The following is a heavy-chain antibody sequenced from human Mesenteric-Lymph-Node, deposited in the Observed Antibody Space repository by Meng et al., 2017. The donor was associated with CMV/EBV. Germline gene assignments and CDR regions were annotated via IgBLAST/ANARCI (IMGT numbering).Heavy chain of an antibody. Sequence: GGSLRLSCVASGFTLNPYTINWVRQAPGKGLEWVSSISGSSAYILYADSVKGRFTISRDDAKKSVYLQMNSLREEDTAVYYCARDSFLGASAVLPFDNWGQGTLVTVSS. V-gene: IGHV3-21*01. CDR3: ARDSFLGASAVLPFDN. D-gene: IGHD6-13*01. CDR2: ISGSSAYI. J-gene: IGHJ4*02. CDR1: GFTLNPYT.